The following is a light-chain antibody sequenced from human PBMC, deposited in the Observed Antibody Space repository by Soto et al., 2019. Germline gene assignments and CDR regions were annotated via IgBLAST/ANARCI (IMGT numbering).Light chain of an antibody. CDR3: RLYRSENTYV. Sequence: QSALTQPASVSGSPGQSITISCTGTSSDVGGYNYVSWYQQQSGKAPKLIIHEVSNRPSGVPDRFSGSKSGNTVSLTISGLQAADEADYYCRLYRSENTYVFGNGTKV. V-gene: IGLV2-14*01. J-gene: IGLJ1*01. CDR2: EVS. CDR1: SSDVGGYNY.